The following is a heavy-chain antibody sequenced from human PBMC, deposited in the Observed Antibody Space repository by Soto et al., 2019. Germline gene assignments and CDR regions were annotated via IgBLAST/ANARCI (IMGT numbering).Heavy chain of an antibody. J-gene: IGHJ4*02. V-gene: IGHV4-39*02. CDR1: GGSISSSSYY. CDR2: IYYSGST. Sequence: SETLSLTCTVSGGSISSSSYYWGWIRQPPGKGLEWIGSIYYSGSTYYNPSLKSRVTISVDTSKNQFSLKLSSVTAADTAVYYCAREGGYALGGNCWGQGTLVTVSS. CDR3: AREGGYALGGNC. D-gene: IGHD5-12*01.